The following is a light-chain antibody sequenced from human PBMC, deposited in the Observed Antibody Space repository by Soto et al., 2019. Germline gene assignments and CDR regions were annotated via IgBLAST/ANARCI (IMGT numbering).Light chain of an antibody. CDR1: QSVGSD. Sequence: EIVMTQSPATLSVSPGERATLSCRASQSVGSDLAWYQQKPGQAPRLVIYDIFTRATAVPARFTASGSGTEFTLTISGLQSDDFGVYYCQQYDTWPRTFGQGTKVDIK. V-gene: IGKV3-15*01. J-gene: IGKJ1*01. CDR2: DIF. CDR3: QQYDTWPRT.